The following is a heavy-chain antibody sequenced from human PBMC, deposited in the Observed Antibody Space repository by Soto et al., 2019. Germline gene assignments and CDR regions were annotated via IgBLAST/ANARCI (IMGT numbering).Heavy chain of an antibody. D-gene: IGHD4-4*01. CDR3: ARPRDVPRTVYYDY. Sequence: PGESLKISCKGSGYRFTNYWIGWVRQMPWKGLEWMGVINPADSEARYSPSFQGHVTISVDKSISTAYLQWSSLKASDTAMFFCARPRDVPRTVYYDYWGNGTLVTV. CDR1: GYRFTNYW. J-gene: IGHJ4*01. V-gene: IGHV5-51*01. CDR2: INPADSEA.